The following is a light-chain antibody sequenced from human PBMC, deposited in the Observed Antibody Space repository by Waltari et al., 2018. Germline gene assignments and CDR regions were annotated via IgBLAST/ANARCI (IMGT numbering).Light chain of an antibody. J-gene: IGLJ3*02. CDR3: CSYAGSTSWV. Sequence: QSALTQPASVSGSPGQSITIFCTGTSSDVGSYNLVSWYQPYPGKAPKLMIYEGSKRPSGVSNRFSGSKSGNTASLTISGLQADDEADYYCCSYAGSTSWVFGGGTKVTVL. CDR1: SSDVGSYNL. V-gene: IGLV2-23*01. CDR2: EGS.